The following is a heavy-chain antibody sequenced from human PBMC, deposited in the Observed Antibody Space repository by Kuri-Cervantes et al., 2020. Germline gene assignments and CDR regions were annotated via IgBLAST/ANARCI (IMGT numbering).Heavy chain of an antibody. V-gene: IGHV3-30*03. Sequence: GGSLRLSCAASGFTFSNYGMHWVRQAPGKGLEWVAVISYDGSNKYYVDSVKGRFTISRDDSKNTLYLQMNSLRAEDTAVYYCASTYYDSSGYSYFDYWGQGTLVTVSS. CDR1: GFTFSNYG. CDR2: ISYDGSNK. CDR3: ASTYYDSSGYSYFDY. D-gene: IGHD3-22*01. J-gene: IGHJ4*02.